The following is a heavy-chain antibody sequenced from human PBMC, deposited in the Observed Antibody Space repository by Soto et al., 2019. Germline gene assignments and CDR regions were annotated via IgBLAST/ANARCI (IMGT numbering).Heavy chain of an antibody. CDR3: AKDHGARITMVRGVIGPFDY. D-gene: IGHD3-10*01. CDR1: GCNCIRYG. J-gene: IGHJ4*02. V-gene: IGHV3-23*01. Sequence: LLRLWWGVCGCNCIRYGMSWVSKDPGKGLEWVSAISGSGGSTYYADSVKGRFTISRDNSKNTLYLQMNSLRAEDTAVYYCAKDHGARITMVRGVIGPFDYWGQGTLVTVSS. CDR2: ISGSGGST.